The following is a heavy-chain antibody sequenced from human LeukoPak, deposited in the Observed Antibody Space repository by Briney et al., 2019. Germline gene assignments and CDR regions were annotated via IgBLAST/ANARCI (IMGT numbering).Heavy chain of an antibody. D-gene: IGHD4-11*01. V-gene: IGHV4-34*01. CDR2: INHSGST. Sequence: SETLSLTCAVYGGSFSGYYWSWIRQPPGKGLEWIGEINHSGSTNYNPSLKSRVTISVDTSKNQFSLKLSSVTAADTAVYYCAREGTTGNNWFDPWGQGTLVTVSS. CDR3: AREGTTGNNWFDP. J-gene: IGHJ5*02. CDR1: GGSFSGYY.